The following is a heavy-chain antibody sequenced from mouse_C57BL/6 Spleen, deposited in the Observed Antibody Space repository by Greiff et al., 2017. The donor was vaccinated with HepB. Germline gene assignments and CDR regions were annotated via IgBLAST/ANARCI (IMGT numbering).Heavy chain of an antibody. V-gene: IGHV2-9-1*01. CDR2: IWTGGGT. Sequence: QVQLKQSGPGLVAPSQSLSITCTVSGFSLTSYAISWVRQPPGKGLEWLGVIWTGGGTNYNSALKSRLSISKDNSKSQVFLKMNSLQTDDTARYYCATYFYYSNHEGFAYWGQGTLVTVSA. CDR3: ATYFYYSNHEGFAY. CDR1: GFSLTSYA. D-gene: IGHD2-5*01. J-gene: IGHJ3*01.